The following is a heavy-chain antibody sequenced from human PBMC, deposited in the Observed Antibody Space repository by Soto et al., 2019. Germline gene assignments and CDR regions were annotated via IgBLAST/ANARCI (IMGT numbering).Heavy chain of an antibody. CDR1: GGSVSSGGYY. Sequence: QVQLQESGPGLVKPSQTLSLTCTVSGGSVSSGGYYWNWIRQHPGKGLEWIGYIFYSGSTSYNPSLKRRITISVDTSKNQFSLKLSSVTAADTAVYYCARGDIVATSTTPFDYWGQGTLVTVSS. CDR2: IFYSGST. D-gene: IGHD5-12*01. CDR3: ARGDIVATSTTPFDY. V-gene: IGHV4-31*03. J-gene: IGHJ4*02.